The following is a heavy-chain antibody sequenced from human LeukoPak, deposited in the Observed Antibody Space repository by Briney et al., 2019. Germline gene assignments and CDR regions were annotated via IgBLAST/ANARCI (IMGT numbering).Heavy chain of an antibody. CDR2: IYRRGST. V-gene: IGHV4-39*01. Sequence: SETLSLTCTVSGASISSSDSYWSWIRQPLGKGLGWIGSIYRRGSTSYNPSLKSRVTVSEDMSKNHFSLRLSSVTAADTAVYYCARHVQDLGIKVWGQGTTVTVSS. CDR3: ARHVQDLGIKV. J-gene: IGHJ6*02. CDR1: GASISSSDSY.